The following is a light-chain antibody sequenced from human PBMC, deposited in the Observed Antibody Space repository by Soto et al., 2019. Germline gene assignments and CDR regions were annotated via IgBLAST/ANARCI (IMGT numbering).Light chain of an antibody. CDR2: AAS. J-gene: IGKJ1*01. Sequence: EVVLTQSPGTLPLSPGERAALSCRASQSVTKSYLAWYQQKPGQAPRLLIYAASSRATGIPDRFSGSESGTDFTLTINRLEPEDFEVYFCQPYGRSPPTSGQGTNVEIK. V-gene: IGKV3-20*01. CDR3: QPYGRSPPT. CDR1: QSVTKSY.